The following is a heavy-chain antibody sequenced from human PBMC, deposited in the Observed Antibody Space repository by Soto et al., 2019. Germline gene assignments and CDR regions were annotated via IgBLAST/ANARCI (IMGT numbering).Heavy chain of an antibody. Sequence: SETLSLTCAVYGGSFSGYYWSWIRQPPGKGLEWVGEINHSGSTNYNPSLKSRVTISVDTSKNQFSLKLSSVTAADTAVYYCASFNCSSTSCLPDYFDYWGQGTLVTVSS. J-gene: IGHJ4*02. CDR1: GGSFSGYY. CDR2: INHSGST. CDR3: ASFNCSSTSCLPDYFDY. D-gene: IGHD2-2*01. V-gene: IGHV4-34*01.